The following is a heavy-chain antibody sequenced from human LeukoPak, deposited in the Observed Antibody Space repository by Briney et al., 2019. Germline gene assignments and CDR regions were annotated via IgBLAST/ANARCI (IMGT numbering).Heavy chain of an antibody. Sequence: GASVKVSCKASGGTFSSYAISWVRQAPGQGLEWMGRIIPIFGTANYAQKFQGRVTITTDESTSTAYMDLSSLRSEDTAGYYCARGDIYYYDSSGFLDYWGQGTLVTVSS. D-gene: IGHD3-22*01. CDR3: ARGDIYYYDSSGFLDY. CDR2: IIPIFGTA. V-gene: IGHV1-69*05. CDR1: GGTFSSYA. J-gene: IGHJ4*02.